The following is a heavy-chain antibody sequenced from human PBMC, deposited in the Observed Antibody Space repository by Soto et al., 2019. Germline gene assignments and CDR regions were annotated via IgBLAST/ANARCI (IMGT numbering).Heavy chain of an antibody. D-gene: IGHD6-13*01. Sequence: SETLSLTCTVSGGSISSSSYYWGWIRQPPGKGLEWIGSIYYSGSTYYNPSLKSRVTISVDTSKNQFSLKLSSVTAADTAVYYCARGRVRHIAAAGIPFDYWGQGTLVTVSS. CDR1: GGSISSSSYY. V-gene: IGHV4-39*01. CDR3: ARGRVRHIAAAGIPFDY. J-gene: IGHJ4*02. CDR2: IYYSGST.